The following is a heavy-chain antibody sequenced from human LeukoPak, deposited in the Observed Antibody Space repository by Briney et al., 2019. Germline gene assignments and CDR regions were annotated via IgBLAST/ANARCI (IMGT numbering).Heavy chain of an antibody. D-gene: IGHD3-10*01. CDR2: INPNSGGT. J-gene: IGHJ4*02. Sequence: ASVKVSCKASGYTFTGYYMHWVRQAPGQGLEWMGWINPNSGGTNYAQKFQGRVTMTRDTSISTAYMELSRLRSDDTAVYYCARDRGRGVRGVIITTQPTDYWGQGTLVTVSS. CDR3: ARDRGRGVRGVIITTQPTDY. V-gene: IGHV1-2*02. CDR1: GYTFTGYY.